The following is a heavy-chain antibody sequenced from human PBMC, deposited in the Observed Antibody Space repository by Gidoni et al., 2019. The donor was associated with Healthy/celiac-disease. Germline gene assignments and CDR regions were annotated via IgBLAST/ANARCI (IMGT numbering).Heavy chain of an antibody. CDR2: ISGSGGST. V-gene: IGHV3-23*01. CDR3: AKGDEGFGELLSDY. CDR1: GFTFSSYA. Sequence: EVQLLESGGGLVQPGGSLRLSCAASGFTFSSYAMSWVRQAPGKGLEWVSAISGSGGSTYYADSVKGRFTISRDNSKNTLYLQMTSLRAEDTAVYYCAKGDEGFGELLSDYWGQGTLVTVSS. D-gene: IGHD3-10*01. J-gene: IGHJ4*02.